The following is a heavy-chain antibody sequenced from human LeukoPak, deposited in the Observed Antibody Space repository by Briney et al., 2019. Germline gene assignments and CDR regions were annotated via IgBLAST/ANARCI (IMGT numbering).Heavy chain of an antibody. Sequence: SETLSLTCTVSGGSISNYYWSWIRQPPGKGLEWIGYIYYSGSTNYNSSLKSRVTISVDTSKNQFSLKLSSVTAADTAVYYCARDDSPCCGGDCYSAHFQHWGQGTLVTVSS. CDR1: GGSISNYY. CDR3: ARDDSPCCGGDCYSAHFQH. V-gene: IGHV4-59*01. CDR2: IYYSGST. J-gene: IGHJ1*01. D-gene: IGHD2-21*01.